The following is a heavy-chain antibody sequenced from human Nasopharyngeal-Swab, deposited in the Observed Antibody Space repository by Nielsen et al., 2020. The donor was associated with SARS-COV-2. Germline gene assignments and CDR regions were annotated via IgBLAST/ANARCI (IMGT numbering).Heavy chain of an antibody. V-gene: IGHV3-48*03. J-gene: IGHJ5*02. CDR1: GFTFSSYE. CDR2: ISSSGSTI. Sequence: GGSLRLSCAASGFTFSSYELNWVRQVPGKGREWVSYISSSGSTIYYADSVKGRFTISRDNAKNSLYLQMNSLRAEDTAVYYCARVIGYRVVLPLSGWFDTWGQGTLVTVSS. CDR3: ARVIGYRVVLPLSGWFDT. D-gene: IGHD3-16*02.